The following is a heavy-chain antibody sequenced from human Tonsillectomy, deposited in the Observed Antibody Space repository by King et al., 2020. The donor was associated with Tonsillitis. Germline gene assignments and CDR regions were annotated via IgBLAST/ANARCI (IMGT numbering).Heavy chain of an antibody. V-gene: IGHV5-51*03. D-gene: IGHD3-9*01. CDR1: GHSFTNSW. J-gene: IGHJ4*02. Sequence: EQLVQSGAEVKKPGESLKISCRFSGHSFTNSWIGWVRQMSGKGLELMGSIYPGDSDTEYSPSFLGQVSISADQSITTAYLQWYSLKASDTAMYYCASGDYDLLTGYYLPADYWGQGTLVTVSS. CDR3: ASGDYDLLTGYYLPADY. CDR2: IYPGDSDT.